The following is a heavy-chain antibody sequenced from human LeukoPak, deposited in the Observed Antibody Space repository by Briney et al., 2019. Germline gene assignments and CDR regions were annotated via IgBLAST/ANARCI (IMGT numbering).Heavy chain of an antibody. Sequence: ASVKVSCKASGYTFTSYDINWVRQATGQGLEWMGWMNPNSGNTGYAQKFQGRVTTTRNNSISTAYMELSSLRSEDTAVYYCARGRNAQVVVVITTVVFDYWGQGTLVTVSS. CDR3: ARGRNAQVVVVITTVVFDY. CDR1: GYTFTSYD. CDR2: MNPNSGNT. V-gene: IGHV1-8*01. D-gene: IGHD3-22*01. J-gene: IGHJ4*02.